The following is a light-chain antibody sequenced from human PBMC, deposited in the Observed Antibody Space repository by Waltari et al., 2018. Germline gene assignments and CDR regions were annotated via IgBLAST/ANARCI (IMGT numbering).Light chain of an antibody. V-gene: IGKV4-1*01. J-gene: IGKJ2*01. CDR3: QQYYSTLPYT. CDR2: WAS. CDR1: QSVLYSSNNKNY. Sequence: DIVMTQSPDSLAVSLGERATINCKSSQSVLYSSNNKNYLAWYQQKPGQHPKLLIYWASTRESGVPDRFSGSGSGTDFTLTISSLQAEDVAVYYCQQYYSTLPYTFGQGTKLEIK.